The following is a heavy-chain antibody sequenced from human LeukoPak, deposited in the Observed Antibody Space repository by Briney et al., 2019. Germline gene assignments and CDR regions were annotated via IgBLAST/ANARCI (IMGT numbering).Heavy chain of an antibody. CDR1: GGSISSYY. Sequence: SETLSLTCTVSGGSISSYYWSWIRQPPGKGLEWIGYIYYSGSTNYNPSLKSRVTISVDTSKNQFSLKLSSVTAADTAVYYCARGVTYYDFWSGYHPYYYYYMDVWGKGTTVTVSS. V-gene: IGHV4-59*01. CDR2: IYYSGST. J-gene: IGHJ6*03. D-gene: IGHD3-3*01. CDR3: ARGVTYYDFWSGYHPYYYYYMDV.